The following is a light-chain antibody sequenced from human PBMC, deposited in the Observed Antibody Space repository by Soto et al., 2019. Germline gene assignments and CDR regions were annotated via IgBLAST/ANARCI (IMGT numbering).Light chain of an antibody. CDR3: FAYTSRCTPVV. CDR1: SSDIGGYNY. CDR2: EVS. Sequence: QSALTQSASLSGSPGQSITISCTGTSSDIGGYNYVSWYQHHPGKAPRLIIYEVSHRPSGVPDRFSGPKSGNTASLTISGLRAEDEAEYYCFAYTSRCTPVVVSGGTKLTV. V-gene: IGLV2-14*01. J-gene: IGLJ2*01.